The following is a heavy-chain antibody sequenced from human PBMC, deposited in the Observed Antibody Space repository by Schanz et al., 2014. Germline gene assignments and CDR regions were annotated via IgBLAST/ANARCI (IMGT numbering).Heavy chain of an antibody. V-gene: IGHV3-23*04. CDR3: AKGMGYCSGGTCYDYYYYGLDV. CDR1: GFTFRDYY. Sequence: EVQLVESGGGLVQPGGSLRLSCAASGFTFRDYYMSWIRQAPGKGLEWVSALSGSGGGTYYADSVKGRFTISRDNSENTLYLQMNSLSADDTAVFYCAKGMGYCSGGTCYDYYYYGLDVWGQGTTVTVSS. J-gene: IGHJ6*02. CDR2: LSGSGGGT. D-gene: IGHD2-15*01.